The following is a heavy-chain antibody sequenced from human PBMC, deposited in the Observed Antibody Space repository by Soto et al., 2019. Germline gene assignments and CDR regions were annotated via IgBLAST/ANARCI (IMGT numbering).Heavy chain of an antibody. CDR2: INAGNGNT. CDR3: SVVVPARAFDI. Sequence: GPSVKVSCKASGYTLTSYATHWARQAPGQRLEWMGWINAGNGNTKYSQKFQGRVTITRDTSASTAYMELSSLRSEDTAVYYCSVVVPARAFDIWGQGTMVTVSS. CDR1: GYTLTSYA. J-gene: IGHJ3*02. V-gene: IGHV1-3*01. D-gene: IGHD2-2*01.